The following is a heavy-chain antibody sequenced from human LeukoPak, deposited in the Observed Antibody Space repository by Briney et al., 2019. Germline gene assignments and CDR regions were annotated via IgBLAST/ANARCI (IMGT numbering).Heavy chain of an antibody. CDR2: INPNSGGT. CDR3: ARDPVRYCSSTSCFRGQKYYMDV. CDR1: GYTFTGYY. Sequence: ASVKVSCKASGYTFTGYYMHWVRQAPGQGLEWMGWINPNSGGTNYAQKFQGRVTMTRDTSISTAYMELSRLRSDDTAVYYCARDPVRYCSSTSCFRGQKYYMDVWGKGTTVTVSS. D-gene: IGHD2-2*01. V-gene: IGHV1-2*02. J-gene: IGHJ6*03.